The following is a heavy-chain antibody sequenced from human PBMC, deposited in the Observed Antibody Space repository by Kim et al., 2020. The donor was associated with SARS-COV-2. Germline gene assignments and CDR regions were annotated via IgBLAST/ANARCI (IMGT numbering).Heavy chain of an antibody. CDR2: IYYSGRT. D-gene: IGHD3-22*01. CDR3: ARSPASRLSITMIVVVTPDAFDI. V-gene: IGHV4-59*08. CDR1: GGSISSYY. J-gene: IGHJ3*02. Sequence: SETMSLTCTVSGGSISSYYWSWIRQPPGKGLEWIGYIYYSGRTNYNPSLKSRVTISVDTSKNQFSLKLSSVTAADTAVYYCARSPASRLSITMIVVVTPDAFDIWGQGTMVTVSS.